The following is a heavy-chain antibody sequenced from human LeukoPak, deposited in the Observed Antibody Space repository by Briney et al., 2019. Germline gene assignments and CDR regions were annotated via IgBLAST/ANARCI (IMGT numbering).Heavy chain of an antibody. V-gene: IGHV7-4-1*02. CDR2: INTNTGNP. CDR3: ARSRITMVRGVIGGNWFDP. D-gene: IGHD3-10*01. CDR1: GYTFTSYA. J-gene: IGHJ5*02. Sequence: ASVKVSCKASGYTFTSYAMNWVRQAPGQGLEWMGWINTNTGNPTYAQGFTGRFVFSLDTSVSTAYLQISSLKAGDTAVYYCARSRITMVRGVIGGNWFDPWGQGTLVTVSS.